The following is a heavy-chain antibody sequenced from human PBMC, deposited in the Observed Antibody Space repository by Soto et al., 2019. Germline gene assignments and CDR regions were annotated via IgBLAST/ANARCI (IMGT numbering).Heavy chain of an antibody. J-gene: IGHJ4*02. CDR1: GFTFSSYA. V-gene: IGHV3-30-3*01. CDR2: ISYDGSNK. D-gene: IGHD1-1*01. CDR3: VRGPPKVPYYFDY. Sequence: GGSLRLSCAASGFTFSSYAMHWVRQAPGKGLEWVAVISYDGSNKYYADSVKGRFTISRDNSKNTLYLQMNSLRAEDTAVYYCVRGPPKVPYYFDYWGQGTLVTVSS.